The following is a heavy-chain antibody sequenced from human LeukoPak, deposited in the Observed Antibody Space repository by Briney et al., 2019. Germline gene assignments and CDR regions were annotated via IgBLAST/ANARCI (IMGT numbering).Heavy chain of an antibody. V-gene: IGHV4-59*01. CDR3: ARVEAAFDI. Sequence: PSETLSLTCTIYGGSISSYYWSWIRQPPGKGLEWIGYIYYSGSTNYNPSLKSRVTISVDTSKNQFSLKLSSVTAADTAVYYCARVEAAFDIWGQGTMVTVSS. J-gene: IGHJ3*02. CDR2: IYYSGST. CDR1: GGSISSYY.